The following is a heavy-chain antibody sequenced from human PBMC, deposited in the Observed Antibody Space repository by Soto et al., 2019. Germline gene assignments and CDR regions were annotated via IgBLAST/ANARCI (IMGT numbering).Heavy chain of an antibody. CDR1: GFTFSSYD. CDR3: ARAETDSGSYYFDY. D-gene: IGHD1-26*01. CDR2: IGTAGDT. J-gene: IGHJ4*02. Sequence: EVQLVESGGGLVQPGGSLRLSCAAFGFTFSSYDMHWVRQITKKGLEWVSGIGTAGDTYYPGSVKGRFTISRENAKNSLYLQMNSLRDGDTAVYYCARAETDSGSYYFDYWGQGTLVTVSS. V-gene: IGHV3-13*04.